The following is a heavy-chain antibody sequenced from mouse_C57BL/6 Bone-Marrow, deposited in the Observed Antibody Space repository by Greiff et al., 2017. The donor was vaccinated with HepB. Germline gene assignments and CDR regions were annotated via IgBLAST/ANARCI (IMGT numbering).Heavy chain of an antibody. CDR2: IYPRSGNT. V-gene: IGHV1-81*01. CDR3: ARRDLLLRDS. D-gene: IGHD1-1*01. Sequence: QVQLKESGAELARPGASVKLSCKASGYTFTSYGISWVKQRTGQGLEWIGEIYPRSGNTYYNEKFKGKATLAADKASSTAYMELRSLTSEDSAVYFCARRDLLLRDSWGQGTTLTVSS. CDR1: GYTFTSYG. J-gene: IGHJ2*01.